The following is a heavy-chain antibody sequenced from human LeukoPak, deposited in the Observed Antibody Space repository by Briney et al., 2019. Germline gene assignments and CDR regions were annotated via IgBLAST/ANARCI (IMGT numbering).Heavy chain of an antibody. CDR2: IYYSGGT. Sequence: PSETLSLTCAVSGGSISDYYWSWIRQPPGKGLEWIGYIYYSGGTSYNPSLKSRVNISVDMSTNQFSLKVTSVTAADTAVYYCARDIGCSYGQGAHYYYYGLDVWGQGTTVTVSS. CDR1: GGSISDYY. V-gene: IGHV4-59*01. J-gene: IGHJ6*02. D-gene: IGHD5-18*01. CDR3: ARDIGCSYGQGAHYYYYGLDV.